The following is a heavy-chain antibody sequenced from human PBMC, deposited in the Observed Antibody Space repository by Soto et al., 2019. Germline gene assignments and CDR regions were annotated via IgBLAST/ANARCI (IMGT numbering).Heavy chain of an antibody. V-gene: IGHV4-34*01. J-gene: IGHJ3*02. CDR2: INHSGST. D-gene: IGHD6-19*01. CDR1: GGSFSGYY. Sequence: SETLSLTCAVYGGSFSGYYWSWIRQPPGKGLEWIGEINHSGSTNYNPSLKSRITISVDTSKNQFSLKLSSVTAADTAVYYCARTGYSSGWYKAAFDIWGQGTMVTASS. CDR3: ARTGYSSGWYKAAFDI.